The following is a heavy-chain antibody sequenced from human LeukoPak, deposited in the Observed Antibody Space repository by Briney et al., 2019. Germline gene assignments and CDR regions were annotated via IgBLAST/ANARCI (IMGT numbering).Heavy chain of an antibody. J-gene: IGHJ4*02. CDR2: IKQDGSEK. Sequence: GGSLRLSCAASGFTFSSYWMSWVRQAPGKGLEWVANIKQDGSEKYYVDSVKCRFTISRDNAKNSLYLQMNSLRAEDTAVYYCARSGFSYYFDYWGQGTLVTVSS. V-gene: IGHV3-7*01. D-gene: IGHD3-10*01. CDR3: ARSGFSYYFDY. CDR1: GFTFSSYW.